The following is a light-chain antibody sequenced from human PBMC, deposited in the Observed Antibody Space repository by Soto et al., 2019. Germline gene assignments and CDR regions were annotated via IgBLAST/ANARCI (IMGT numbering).Light chain of an antibody. J-gene: IGKJ4*01. CDR1: QDISGS. Sequence: DIQVTQSPSFLSASGGDRVTITCRASQDISGSLAWYQQKPGKAPKLLIYDASTLQTGVPSRFRGSGSGTEFTLTISSLQPEDFATYSCQQLASYPIGTFGGGTKVDIK. V-gene: IGKV1-9*01. CDR2: DAS. CDR3: QQLASYPIGT.